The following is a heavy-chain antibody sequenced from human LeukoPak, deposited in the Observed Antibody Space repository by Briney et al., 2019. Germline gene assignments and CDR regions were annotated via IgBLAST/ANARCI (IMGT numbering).Heavy chain of an antibody. CDR1: RFTFSNYG. D-gene: IGHD1-26*01. V-gene: IGHV3-48*01. J-gene: IGHJ3*02. CDR3: AREVGTPQAFDI. Sequence: GGSLRLSCAASRFTFSNYGVNWVRQAPGKGLELVSYINSRSSTIYYADSVRGRFTISRDNAENSLYLQMNSLKAEDTAIYYCAREVGTPQAFDIWGQGTMVTVSS. CDR2: INSRSSTI.